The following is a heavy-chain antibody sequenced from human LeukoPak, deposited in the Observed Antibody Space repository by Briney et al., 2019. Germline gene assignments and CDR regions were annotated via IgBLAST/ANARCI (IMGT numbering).Heavy chain of an antibody. Sequence: GGSLRLSCAASGFTFSSYAMHRVRQAPGKGLEWVAVISYDGSNKYYADSVKGRFTISRDNSKNTLYLQMNSLRAEDTAVYYCAREISSGYYYGDYWGQGTLVTVSS. V-gene: IGHV3-30-3*01. CDR3: AREISSGYYYGDY. D-gene: IGHD3-22*01. CDR2: ISYDGSNK. J-gene: IGHJ4*02. CDR1: GFTFSSYA.